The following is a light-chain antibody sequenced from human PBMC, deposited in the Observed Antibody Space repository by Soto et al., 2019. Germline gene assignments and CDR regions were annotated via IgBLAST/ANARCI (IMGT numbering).Light chain of an antibody. CDR2: GAS. V-gene: IGKV3-20*01. CDR1: QSVSSY. CDR3: QQYGSSTWT. Sequence: LVLTQSPGTLSLSPGETATLSCRASQSVSSYLAWYQQKPGQAPRLLIYGASSRATGIPDRFSGSGSGTDFTLTISRLEPEDFAVYYCQQYGSSTWTCGQGTKVDIK. J-gene: IGKJ1*01.